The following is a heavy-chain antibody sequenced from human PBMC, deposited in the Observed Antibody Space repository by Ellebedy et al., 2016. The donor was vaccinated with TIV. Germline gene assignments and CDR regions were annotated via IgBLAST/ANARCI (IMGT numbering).Heavy chain of an antibody. CDR1: GYTFTSNG. CDR3: ALGGRSCGGEGPDRKKAIDI. V-gene: IGHV1-18*01. D-gene: IGHD2-21*01. Sequence: AASVKVSCKASGYTFTSNGISWVRQDPGKGLEWMGWISTYNGTTYSAQKLQVRVTMTTDASTSTAYMELRSLTSEDTAVYSGALGGRSCGGEGPDRKKAIDIWGQGTMVTVSS. CDR2: ISTYNGTT. J-gene: IGHJ3*02.